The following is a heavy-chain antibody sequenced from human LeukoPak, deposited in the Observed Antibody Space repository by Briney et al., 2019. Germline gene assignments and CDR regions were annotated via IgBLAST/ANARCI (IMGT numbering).Heavy chain of an antibody. J-gene: IGHJ4*02. CDR2: IRYDGSNK. Sequence: GGSLRLSCAASGFTFSSYGMHWVRQAPGKGLEWVAFIRYDGSNKYYADSVKGRFTISRDNSKNTLYLQMNSLRAEDTAVYYCAKEVGVKQWLVHNKEFDYWGQGTLVTVSS. V-gene: IGHV3-30*02. CDR1: GFTFSSYG. CDR3: AKEVGVKQWLVHNKEFDY. D-gene: IGHD6-19*01.